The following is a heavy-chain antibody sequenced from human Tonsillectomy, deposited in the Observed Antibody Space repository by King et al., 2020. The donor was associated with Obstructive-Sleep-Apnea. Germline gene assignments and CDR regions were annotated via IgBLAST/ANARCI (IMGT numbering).Heavy chain of an antibody. J-gene: IGHJ4*02. Sequence: QLVQSGAEVKKPGASVKVFCKASGYTFTNYPIHWVRQAPGQGLAWVGWINTGNGTTKYSQKLQARITITRDTSASTAYMELSSLRAEDTAVYYCSTTPFDYWGQGTLVLVSS. CDR2: INTGNGTT. CDR3: STTPFDY. D-gene: IGHD4-17*01. V-gene: IGHV1-3*04. CDR1: GYTFTNYP.